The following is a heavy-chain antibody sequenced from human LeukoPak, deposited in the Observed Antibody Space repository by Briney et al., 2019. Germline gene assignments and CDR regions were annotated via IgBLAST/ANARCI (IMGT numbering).Heavy chain of an antibody. D-gene: IGHD3-3*01. CDR3: ARDSEDWRGYYYMDV. CDR1: GFTFSSYW. V-gene: IGHV3-7*01. CDR2: IKQDGSEK. J-gene: IGHJ6*03. Sequence: GGSLRLSCAASGFTFSSYWMSWVRQAPGKGLEWVANIKQDGSEKYYVDSVKGRFTISRDNAKNSLYLQMNSLRAEDTAVYYCARDSEDWRGYYYMDVWGKGTTVTVSS.